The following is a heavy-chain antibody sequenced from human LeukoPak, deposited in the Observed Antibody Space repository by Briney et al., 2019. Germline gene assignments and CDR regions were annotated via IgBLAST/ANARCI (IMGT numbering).Heavy chain of an antibody. Sequence: SETLSLTCTVSGGSISSSSYYWGWIRQPPGKGLEWIGSIYYSGSAYYNPSLKSRVTISVDTSKNQFSLKLSSVTAAATAVYYCARDYRDYDFWSGYYQPNWFDPWGQGTLVTVSS. CDR1: GGSISSSSYY. V-gene: IGHV4-39*07. CDR3: ARDYRDYDFWSGYYQPNWFDP. D-gene: IGHD3-3*01. CDR2: IYYSGSA. J-gene: IGHJ5*02.